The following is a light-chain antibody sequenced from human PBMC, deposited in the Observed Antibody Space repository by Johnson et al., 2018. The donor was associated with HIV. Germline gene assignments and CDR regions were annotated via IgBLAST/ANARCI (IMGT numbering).Light chain of an antibody. J-gene: IGLJ1*01. CDR3: GTWETSLSAHV. V-gene: IGLV1-51*01. CDR2: DNN. Sequence: QSVLTQPPSVSAAPGQKVTISCSGSSSNIGNNYVSWYRQLPGTAPKLLIYDNNKRPSGTPDRFSGSKSATSATLGITGLQTGDEAAYYCGTWETSLSAHVVGTVTKVTVL. CDR1: SSNIGNNY.